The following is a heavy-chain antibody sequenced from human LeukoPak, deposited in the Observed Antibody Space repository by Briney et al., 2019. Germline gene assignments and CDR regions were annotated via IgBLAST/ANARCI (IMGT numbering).Heavy chain of an antibody. CDR3: ARGNGVRETYYYYYLDV. V-gene: IGHV3-66*02. Sequence: GGSLRLSCAASGFTVSTNYMTWIRQAPGKGLEWVSVIYSGGSTYYADSVKGRFTISRDNSKNTLFLQMNGLRAEDTAVYYCARGNGVRETYYYYYLDVWGKGTTVTVSS. CDR2: IYSGGST. CDR1: GFTVSTNY. J-gene: IGHJ6*03. D-gene: IGHD3-10*01.